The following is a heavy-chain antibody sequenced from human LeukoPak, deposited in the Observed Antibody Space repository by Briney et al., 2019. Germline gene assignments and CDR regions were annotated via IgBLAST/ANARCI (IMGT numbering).Heavy chain of an antibody. CDR1: GCTFVGYY. D-gene: IGHD5-12*01. CDR3: AREYSASEH. J-gene: IGHJ1*01. CDR2: IDPYTGNT. V-gene: IGHV1-2*02. Sequence: ASVKVSCKASGCTFVGYYLHWVRQAPGQGLEWMAWIDPYTGNTHYAQKFQGRITVTRDTSISTTYMELSWLTSDDTALYYCAREYSASEHWGQGTLVTVSS.